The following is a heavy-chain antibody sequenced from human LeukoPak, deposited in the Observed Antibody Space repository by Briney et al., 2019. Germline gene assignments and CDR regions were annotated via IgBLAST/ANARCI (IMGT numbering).Heavy chain of an antibody. J-gene: IGHJ5*02. CDR1: GFTVSTSY. Sequence: GGSLRLSCAASGFTVSTSYMSWVRQAPGKGLEWVSVIYSGGNTYYADSVKGRFTISRDNSKNTLYLQMNSLTAEDTAVYYCARDGTVTAGPFDPWGGGTLVTVSS. CDR3: ARDGTVTAGPFDP. CDR2: IYSGGNT. D-gene: IGHD4-17*01. V-gene: IGHV3-53*01.